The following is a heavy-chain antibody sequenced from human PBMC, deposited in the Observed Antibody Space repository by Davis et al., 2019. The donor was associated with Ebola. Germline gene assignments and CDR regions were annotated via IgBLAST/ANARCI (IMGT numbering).Heavy chain of an antibody. V-gene: IGHV3-20*04. CDR1: GFTFDDDG. D-gene: IGHD1-26*01. J-gene: IGHJ3*02. CDR3: ARMTHSGTYLDAPDI. CDR2: INWNRASR. Sequence: GESLKISCAASGFTFDDDGMSWVRQAPGKGLEWVSGINWNRASRGYADSVRGRFIISRDNAKNFLFLQMNNLRAEDTALYYCARMTHSGTYLDAPDIWGQGTMVTVSS.